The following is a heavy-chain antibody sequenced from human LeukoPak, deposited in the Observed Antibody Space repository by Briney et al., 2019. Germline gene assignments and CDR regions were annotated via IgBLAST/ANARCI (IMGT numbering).Heavy chain of an antibody. CDR2: IYYSGST. Sequence: SETLSLTCTVSGGSISSYYWSWIRQPPGKGLEWIGYIYYSGSTSYNPSLKSRVTISVDTSKNQFSLKLSSVTAADTAVYYCARAPGRGGSYFPYWGQGTLVTVSS. V-gene: IGHV4-59*13. CDR3: ARAPGRGGSYFPY. D-gene: IGHD1-26*01. CDR1: GGSISSYY. J-gene: IGHJ4*02.